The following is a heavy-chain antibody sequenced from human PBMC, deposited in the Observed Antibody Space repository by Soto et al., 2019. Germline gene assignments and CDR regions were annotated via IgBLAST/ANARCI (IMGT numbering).Heavy chain of an antibody. V-gene: IGHV3-49*03. D-gene: IGHD1-7*01. Sequence: GGSLRLSCTASGFTFGDYAMSWFRQAPGKGLEWVGFIRSKAYGGTTEYAASVKGRFTISRDDSKSIAYLQMNSLKTEDTAVYYCTRDLPELELRSYYYYGMDVWGQGTTVTGSS. CDR2: IRSKAYGGTT. CDR3: TRDLPELELRSYYYYGMDV. CDR1: GFTFGDYA. J-gene: IGHJ6*02.